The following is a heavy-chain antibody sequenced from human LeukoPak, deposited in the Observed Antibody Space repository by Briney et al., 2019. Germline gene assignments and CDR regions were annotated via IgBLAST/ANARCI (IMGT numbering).Heavy chain of an antibody. CDR1: GFTFSSYA. CDR2: ISGSGGSA. J-gene: IGHJ5*02. Sequence: GGSLRLSCAASGFTFSSYAMSWVRQAPGKGLEWVSAISGSGGSAYYADSVKGRFTISRDNAKNSLYLQMNSLRAEDTALYYCAKGLKFDPWGQGTLVTVSS. CDR3: AKGLKFDP. V-gene: IGHV3-23*01. D-gene: IGHD3-16*01.